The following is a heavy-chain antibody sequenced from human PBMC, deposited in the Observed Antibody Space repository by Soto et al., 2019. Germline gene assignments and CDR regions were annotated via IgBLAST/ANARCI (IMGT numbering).Heavy chain of an antibody. D-gene: IGHD6-19*01. CDR1: GFTFSDYA. CDR3: ARGGRQWLVTADFNY. Sequence: VQLVESGGGVVQPGRSLRLSCAASGFTFSDYAMHWVRQAPGKGLEWVAVVSHDGRNTHYADSVKGRFTISRDSSKNTVPREMTSLRGADMGVYYCARGGRQWLVTADFNYWGQGALVTVSS. CDR2: VSHDGRNT. J-gene: IGHJ4*02. V-gene: IGHV3-30*03.